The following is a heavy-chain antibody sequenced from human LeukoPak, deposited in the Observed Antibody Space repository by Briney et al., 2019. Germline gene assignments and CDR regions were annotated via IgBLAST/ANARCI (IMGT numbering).Heavy chain of an antibody. CDR1: GFTFSSYA. V-gene: IGHV3-30*04. CDR3: ARVPYTTGTTYAADC. D-gene: IGHD1-1*01. Sequence: GRSLRLSCAASGFTFSSYAMHWVRQAPGKGLEWVAVMSYDGSNKNYADSVKGRLTISRDNSKNTLYLQMNSLRAEDTAVYYCARVPYTTGTTYAADCWGQGTLVTVSS. J-gene: IGHJ4*02. CDR2: MSYDGSNK.